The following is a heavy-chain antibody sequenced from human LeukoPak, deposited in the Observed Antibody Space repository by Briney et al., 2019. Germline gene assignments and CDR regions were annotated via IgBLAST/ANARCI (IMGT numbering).Heavy chain of an antibody. CDR1: EFTFSSYG. CDR2: IRYDGSNK. D-gene: IGHD6-19*01. Sequence: GGSLRLSCAASEFTFSSYGMHWVRQAPGKGLEWVAFIRYDGSNKYYADSVKGRFTISRDNSKNTLYLQINSLRAEDTAVYYCAKDHLPGIVVADRDYWGLGTLVTVSS. J-gene: IGHJ4*02. CDR3: AKDHLPGIVVADRDY. V-gene: IGHV3-30*02.